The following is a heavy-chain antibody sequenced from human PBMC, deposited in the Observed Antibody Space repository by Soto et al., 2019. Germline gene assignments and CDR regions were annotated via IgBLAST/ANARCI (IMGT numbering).Heavy chain of an antibody. Sequence: GGSLRLSCAASGFTFSDYYMSWIRQAPGKGLEWVSYISSSGSTIYYADSVKGRFTISRDNAKNSLYLQMNSLRAEDTAVYYCASGRYFDWLLYYYGMDVWGQGTTVTVSS. CDR2: ISSSGSTI. CDR1: GFTFSDYY. V-gene: IGHV3-11*01. J-gene: IGHJ6*02. CDR3: ASGRYFDWLLYYYGMDV. D-gene: IGHD3-9*01.